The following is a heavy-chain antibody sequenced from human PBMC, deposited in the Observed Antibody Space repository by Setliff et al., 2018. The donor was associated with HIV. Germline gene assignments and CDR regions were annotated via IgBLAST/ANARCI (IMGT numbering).Heavy chain of an antibody. D-gene: IGHD2-15*01. J-gene: IGHJ4*02. CDR3: ASSEESRVVVAALDY. V-gene: IGHV1-24*01. CDR1: GYTFTTYG. CDR2: FDPEDGET. Sequence: ASVKVSCKPSGYTFTTYGLSWVRQAPGQGLEWMGGFDPEDGETIYAQKFQGRVTMTEDTSTDTAYMELSSLRSEDTAVYYCASSEESRVVVAALDYWGQGTLVTVSS.